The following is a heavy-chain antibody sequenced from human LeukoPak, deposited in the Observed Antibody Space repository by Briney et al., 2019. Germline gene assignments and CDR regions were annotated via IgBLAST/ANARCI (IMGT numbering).Heavy chain of an antibody. CDR1: GGSFSGYY. Sequence: SETLSLTCAVYGGSFSGYYWGWIRQPPGKGLEWIGSIYHSGSTNYNPSLKSRVTISVNTSKNQFSLKLSSVTAADTAVYYCARSGSYREAYYFDYWGQGTLVTVSS. CDR3: ARSGSYREAYYFDY. CDR2: IYHSGST. D-gene: IGHD1-26*01. J-gene: IGHJ4*02. V-gene: IGHV4-34*01.